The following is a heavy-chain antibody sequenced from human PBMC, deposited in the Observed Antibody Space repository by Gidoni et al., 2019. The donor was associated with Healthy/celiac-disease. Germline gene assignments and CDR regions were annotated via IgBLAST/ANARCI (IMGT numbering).Heavy chain of an antibody. Sequence: QVQLVQSGAEVKKPVASVKVSCKASGYTFTGYYMHWGRQAPGQGLEWMGWINPNSGGTNYAQKFQGRVTMTRDTSISTAYMELSRLRSDDTAVYYCARAKTHYDILTGYYYYYGMDVWGQGTTVTVSS. D-gene: IGHD3-9*01. J-gene: IGHJ6*02. V-gene: IGHV1-2*02. CDR2: INPNSGGT. CDR3: ARAKTHYDILTGYYYYYGMDV. CDR1: GYTFTGYY.